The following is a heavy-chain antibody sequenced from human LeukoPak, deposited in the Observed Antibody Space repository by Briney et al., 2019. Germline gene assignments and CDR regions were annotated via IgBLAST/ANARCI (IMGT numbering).Heavy chain of an antibody. Sequence: PGGSLRLSCAASGFTFSSYWMHWVRQAPGKGLVWVSRINSDGSSTSYADSVKGRFTISRDNAKNTLYLQMNSLRAEDTAVYYCARDTGYSCGYFGADYNWFDPWGQGTLVTVSS. D-gene: IGHD5-18*01. CDR1: GFTFSSYW. J-gene: IGHJ5*02. CDR2: INSDGSST. CDR3: ARDTGYSCGYFGADYNWFDP. V-gene: IGHV3-74*01.